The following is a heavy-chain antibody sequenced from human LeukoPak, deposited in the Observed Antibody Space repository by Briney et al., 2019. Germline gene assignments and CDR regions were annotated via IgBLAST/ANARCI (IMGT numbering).Heavy chain of an antibody. D-gene: IGHD1-26*01. CDR2: ISAYNGNT. J-gene: IGHJ4*02. CDR3: VRAAPPYIRSFRRGFDY. CDR1: GYTFTSYG. Sequence: GASVKVSCRASGYTFTSYGISWVRQAPGQGLEWMGWISAYNGNTNYAQKLQGRVTMTTDTSTSTAYMELRSLRSDDTAVYYCVRAAPPYIRSFRRGFDYWGQGTLVTVSS. V-gene: IGHV1-18*01.